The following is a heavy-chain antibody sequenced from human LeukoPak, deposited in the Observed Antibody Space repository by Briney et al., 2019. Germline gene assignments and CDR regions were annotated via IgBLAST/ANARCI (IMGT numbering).Heavy chain of an antibody. CDR3: ARIVVVPAAIGGWFDP. D-gene: IGHD2-2*01. Sequence: GESLKISCKGSGYSFTSYWISWVRQMPGKGLEWMGRIDPSDSYTNYSPSFQGHVTISADKSISTAYQQWSSLKASDTAMYYCARIVVVPAAIGGWFDPWGQGTLVTVSS. J-gene: IGHJ5*02. CDR1: GYSFTSYW. CDR2: IDPSDSYT. V-gene: IGHV5-10-1*01.